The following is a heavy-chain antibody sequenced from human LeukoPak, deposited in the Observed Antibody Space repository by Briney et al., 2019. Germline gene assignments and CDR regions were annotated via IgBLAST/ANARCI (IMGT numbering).Heavy chain of an antibody. Sequence: VASVKVSCMTSGYTFTTYYIHWVRQAPGQGLEWLGIINPSGGTTTYAQKFQGRVTMTRDTSTSTVYMELNTLRSEDTAVYYCARGSNYYYDVTADYPRYWGQGTLVTVSS. CDR2: INPSGGTT. V-gene: IGHV1-46*01. D-gene: IGHD3-22*01. J-gene: IGHJ4*02. CDR3: ARGSNYYYDVTADYPRY. CDR1: GYTFTTYY.